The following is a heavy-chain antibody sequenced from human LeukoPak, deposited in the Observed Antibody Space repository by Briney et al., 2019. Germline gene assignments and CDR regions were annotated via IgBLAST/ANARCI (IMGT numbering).Heavy chain of an antibody. CDR1: GGSISSYY. CDR2: IYYSGST. CDR3: ARDAYGDYTPDDAFDI. J-gene: IGHJ3*02. Sequence: NPSETLSLTCTVSGGSISSYYWSWIRQPPGKGLEWIGYIYYSGSTNYNPSLKSRVTISVDTSKNQFSLKLSSVTAADTAVYYCARDAYGDYTPDDAFDIWGQGTMVTVSS. D-gene: IGHD4-17*01. V-gene: IGHV4-59*12.